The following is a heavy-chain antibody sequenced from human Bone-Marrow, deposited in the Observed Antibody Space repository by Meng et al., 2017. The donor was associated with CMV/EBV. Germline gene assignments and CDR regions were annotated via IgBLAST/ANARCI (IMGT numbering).Heavy chain of an antibody. CDR1: GFTFSSYW. D-gene: IGHD2-2*01. J-gene: IGHJ3*01. Sequence: GESLKISCAASGFTFSSYWMHWVRQAPGKGLVWVSRINSDGSSTNYADSVKGRFTISRDNAKNTLYLQMNSLRAEDTAVYYCARDYARLGYCDSTNCPDAFEVWGQGAMVTVSS. V-gene: IGHV3-74*01. CDR3: ARDYARLGYCDSTNCPDAFEV. CDR2: INSDGSST.